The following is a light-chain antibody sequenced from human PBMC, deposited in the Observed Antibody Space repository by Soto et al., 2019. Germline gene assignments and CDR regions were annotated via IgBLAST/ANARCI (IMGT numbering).Light chain of an antibody. J-gene: IGKJ5*01. Sequence: EIVLTPSPGTLSLSPGERATLSCRASQSVSSNYLAWYQQTPGQAPRLLIYGASSRATGIPDRFSGSGSGTDFSLTISRLEPEDFAVYYCQHYGNSPITFGQGTRLEIK. CDR2: GAS. CDR1: QSVSSNY. CDR3: QHYGNSPIT. V-gene: IGKV3-20*01.